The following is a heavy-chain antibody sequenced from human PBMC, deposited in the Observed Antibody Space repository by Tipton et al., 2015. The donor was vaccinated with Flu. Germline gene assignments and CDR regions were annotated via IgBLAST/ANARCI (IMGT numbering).Heavy chain of an antibody. CDR3: ARAACSDYDTSCSSFDY. CDR2: INYNGGT. D-gene: IGHD3-22*01. V-gene: IGHV4-59*01. CDR1: GGSISTYY. J-gene: IGHJ4*02. Sequence: TLSLTCTVSGGSISTYYWSWIRQPPGKGLEWIGFINYNGGTDYNPSLKSRVTISVDTSKNQFSLRLSSVTAADTAVYYCARAACSDYDTSCSSFDYWGQGTLVTVSP.